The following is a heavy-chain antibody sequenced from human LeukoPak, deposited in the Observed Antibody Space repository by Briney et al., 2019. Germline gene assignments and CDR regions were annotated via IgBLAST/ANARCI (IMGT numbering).Heavy chain of an antibody. CDR3: TTGLKYKDYVWDGY. D-gene: IGHD3-16*01. CDR2: ISSSSSYI. CDR1: GFTFSSYS. V-gene: IGHV3-21*03. J-gene: IGHJ4*02. Sequence: GGSLRLSCAASGFTFSSYSMNWVRQAPGKGLEWVSSISSSSSYIYYADSVKGRFTISRDNAKNSLYLQMNSLKTEDTAVYYCTTGLKYKDYVWDGYWGQGTLVTVSS.